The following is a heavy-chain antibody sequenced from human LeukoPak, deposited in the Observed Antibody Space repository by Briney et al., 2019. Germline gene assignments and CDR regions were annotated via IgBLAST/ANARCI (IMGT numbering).Heavy chain of an antibody. Sequence: GASVKDSCKASGYTFTSYGISWVRQAPGQGLEWMGWISAYNGNTNYAQKLQGRVTMTTDTSTSTAYMELRSLRSDDTAVYYCARTWAYYDILTGYSGFDYWGQGTLVTVSS. V-gene: IGHV1-18*01. CDR1: GYTFTSYG. CDR2: ISAYNGNT. CDR3: ARTWAYYDILTGYSGFDY. J-gene: IGHJ4*02. D-gene: IGHD3-9*01.